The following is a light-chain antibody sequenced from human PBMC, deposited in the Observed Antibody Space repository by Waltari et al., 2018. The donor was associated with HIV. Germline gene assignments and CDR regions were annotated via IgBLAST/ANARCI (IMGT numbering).Light chain of an antibody. V-gene: IGLV3-25*03. J-gene: IGLJ2*01. Sequence: SYELTQPPSVSVSPGHTARITCSGDALSKQYANWYQQKPGQAPMLGIYKDSERPSGIPERFSGSSSGTTVTLTISGVQAEDEADYYCQSPDSSGTYVGFGGGTKLTVL. CDR3: QSPDSSGTYVG. CDR1: ALSKQY. CDR2: KDS.